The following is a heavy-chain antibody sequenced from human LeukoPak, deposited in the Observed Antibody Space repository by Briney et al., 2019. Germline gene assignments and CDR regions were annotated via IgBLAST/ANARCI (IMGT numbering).Heavy chain of an antibody. D-gene: IGHD6-19*01. J-gene: IGHJ4*02. V-gene: IGHV1-8*01. CDR2: MNPNSGNT. CDR3: ATARTPAVADSFDY. CDR1: GYTFTSYD. Sequence: GASVTVSCKASGYTFTSYDINWVRQATGQGLEWMGWMNPNSGNTGYAQKFQGRVTMTRNTSISTAYMELSSLRSEDTAVYYGATARTPAVADSFDYWGQGTLVTVSS.